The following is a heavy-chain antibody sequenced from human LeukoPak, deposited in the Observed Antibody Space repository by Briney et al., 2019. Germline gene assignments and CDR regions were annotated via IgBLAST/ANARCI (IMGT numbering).Heavy chain of an antibody. Sequence: PSEILSLTCTDSGGFMSSYYWSWIRQAPGKGMEWIGYIYYRAGTSYNPSLKSRVTISEDTSKNQVSLRLNSVTAADTAVYYCARGRWLAPIDHWGQGTLVTVSS. D-gene: IGHD6-19*01. CDR2: IYYRAGT. CDR3: ARGRWLAPIDH. CDR1: GGFMSSYY. J-gene: IGHJ4*02. V-gene: IGHV4-59*01.